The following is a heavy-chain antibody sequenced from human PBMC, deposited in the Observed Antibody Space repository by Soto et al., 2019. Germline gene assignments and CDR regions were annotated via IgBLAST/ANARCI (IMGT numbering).Heavy chain of an antibody. CDR1: GGSISNYY. V-gene: IGHV4-59*01. D-gene: IGHD6-19*01. Sequence: QVPLQESGPGLVKPSETLSLTCTVSGGSISNYYWSWIRQAPGKRLEWIGYIYYTTNYNPSLKSRVTISADTSKNQISLKLTSVTAADTAVYYCARTSPVAGGFDYWGQGTLVTVSS. CDR3: ARTSPVAGGFDY. CDR2: IYYTT. J-gene: IGHJ4*02.